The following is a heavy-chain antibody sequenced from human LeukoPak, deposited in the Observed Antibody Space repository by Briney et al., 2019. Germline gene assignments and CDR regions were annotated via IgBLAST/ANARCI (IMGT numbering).Heavy chain of an antibody. J-gene: IGHJ4*02. CDR2: GYVHHSGGT. V-gene: IGHV4-59*08. Sequence: PSETLSPTCTVSDVSITSNYWSWIRQSPGKGLEWIGYGYVHHSGGTNCNPSLKSRVTISLDSSKNLFSLKLTSVTAADTAVYYCARGTVTPSYFDYWGQGTLVTVSS. CDR3: ARGTVTPSYFDY. CDR1: DVSITSNY. D-gene: IGHD4-11*01.